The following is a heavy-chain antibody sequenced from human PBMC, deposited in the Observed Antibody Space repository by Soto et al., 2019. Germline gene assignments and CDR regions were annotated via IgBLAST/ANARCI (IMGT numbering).Heavy chain of an antibody. CDR3: ARQKGISAAGTQGWFDP. V-gene: IGHV4-39*01. J-gene: IGHJ5*02. D-gene: IGHD6-13*01. CDR1: GGSISDGNYH. Sequence: SSETLSLTCTVSGGSISDGNYHWGWVRQPPGKGLEWVGTIYYTGTTFYNSSLRSRLTMSVATSRNQFSLELASVTAADTAVYFCARQKGISAAGTQGWFDPWGQGTLVTVSS. CDR2: IYYTGTT.